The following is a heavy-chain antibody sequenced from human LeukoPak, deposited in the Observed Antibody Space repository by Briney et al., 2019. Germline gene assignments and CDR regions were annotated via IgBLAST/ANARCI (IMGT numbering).Heavy chain of an antibody. J-gene: IGHJ6*02. CDR1: GFTFSSYG. CDR3: AKDRDSMGYYYGMDV. Sequence: GGSLRLSCAASGFTFSSYGMHWVRQAPGKGLEWVAVISYDGSNKYYVDSVKGRFTISRDNSKNTLYLQMNSLRAEDTAVYYCAKDRDSMGYYYGMDVWGQGTTVTVSS. V-gene: IGHV3-30*18. CDR2: ISYDGSNK. D-gene: IGHD1-26*01.